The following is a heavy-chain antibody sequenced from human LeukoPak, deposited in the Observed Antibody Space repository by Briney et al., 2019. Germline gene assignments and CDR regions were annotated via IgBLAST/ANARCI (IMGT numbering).Heavy chain of an antibody. Sequence: GGSLRLSCAASGFTFSSYWMSWVRQAPGKGREWVANIKQDGREKYYVDSVKGRFTISRDNAKNSLYLQMNSLRAEDTAVYYCARDLIGDSTYYFDYWGQGTLVTVSS. D-gene: IGHD4-17*01. CDR3: ARDLIGDSTYYFDY. CDR2: IKQDGREK. J-gene: IGHJ4*02. CDR1: GFTFSSYW. V-gene: IGHV3-7*03.